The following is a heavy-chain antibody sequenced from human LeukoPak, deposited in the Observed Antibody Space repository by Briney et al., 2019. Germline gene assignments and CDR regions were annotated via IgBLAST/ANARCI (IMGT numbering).Heavy chain of an antibody. J-gene: IGHJ4*02. CDR1: GFTFSSYW. CDR2: IKQDGSEK. Sequence: GGSLRLSCAASGFTFSSYWMSWVRQAPGKGLEWVAKIKQDGSEKYYVDSVKGRFTISRDNAKNSLYLQMNSLRAEDTAVYYCASARMGWLREYYFDYWGQGTLVTVSS. V-gene: IGHV3-7*01. D-gene: IGHD5-12*01. CDR3: ASARMGWLREYYFDY.